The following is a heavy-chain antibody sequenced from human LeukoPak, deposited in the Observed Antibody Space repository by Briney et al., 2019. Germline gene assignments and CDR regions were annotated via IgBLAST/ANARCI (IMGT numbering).Heavy chain of an antibody. V-gene: IGHV1-18*01. J-gene: IGHJ5*02. Sequence: GASVKVSCKASGYTFTSYGISWVRQAPGQGLEWMGWISAYNGNTNYAQKLQGRVTMTTDTSTSTAYMELRSLRSDDTAVYYCARDHTIFGVVPGHWFGPWGQGTLVTVSS. CDR3: ARDHTIFGVVPGHWFGP. CDR1: GYTFTSYG. D-gene: IGHD3-3*01. CDR2: ISAYNGNT.